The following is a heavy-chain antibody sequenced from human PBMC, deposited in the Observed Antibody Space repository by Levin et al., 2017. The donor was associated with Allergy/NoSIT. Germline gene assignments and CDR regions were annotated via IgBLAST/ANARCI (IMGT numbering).Heavy chain of an antibody. CDR3: ARGSTIYGVGYVY. Sequence: ASVKVSCKASGYTFTGYYIHWVRQAPGQGLEWMGRINPNSGDTKFEQKFQGRVTVTRDTSISTVSMELSRLTSDDTAVYSCARGSTIYGVGYVYWGQGTLVTVSS. D-gene: IGHD3-3*01. J-gene: IGHJ4*02. V-gene: IGHV1-2*06. CDR2: INPNSGDT. CDR1: GYTFTGYY.